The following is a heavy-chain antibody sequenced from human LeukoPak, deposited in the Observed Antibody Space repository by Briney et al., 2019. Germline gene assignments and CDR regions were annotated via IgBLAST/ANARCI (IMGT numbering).Heavy chain of an antibody. V-gene: IGHV3-33*01. J-gene: IGHJ5*02. CDR1: GFTFSSYG. CDR3: ARDSISGVYGDFYNWFDP. D-gene: IGHD4-17*01. CDR2: IWYDGSNK. Sequence: GGSLRLSCAASGFTFSSYGMHWVRQAPGKGLEWVAVIWYDGSNKYYADSVKGRFTISRDNSKNTLYLQMNSLRAEDTAVYYCARDSISGVYGDFYNWFDPWGQGTLVTVSS.